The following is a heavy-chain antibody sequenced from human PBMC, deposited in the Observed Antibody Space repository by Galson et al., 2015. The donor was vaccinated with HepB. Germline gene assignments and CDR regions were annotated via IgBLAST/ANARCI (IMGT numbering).Heavy chain of an antibody. V-gene: IGHV3-23*01. CDR3: AKDQAAGSLYFDY. D-gene: IGHD6-13*01. J-gene: IGHJ4*02. Sequence: SLRLSCAASGFTFSSYAMSWVRQAPGKGLEWVSAISGSGGSTYYADSVKGRFTISRDNSKNTLYLQMNSLRAEDTAVYYCAKDQAAGSLYFDYWGQGTLVTVSS. CDR1: GFTFSSYA. CDR2: ISGSGGST.